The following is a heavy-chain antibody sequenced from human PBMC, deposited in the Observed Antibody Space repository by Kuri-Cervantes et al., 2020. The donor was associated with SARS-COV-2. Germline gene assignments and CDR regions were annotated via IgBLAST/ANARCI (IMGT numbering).Heavy chain of an antibody. CDR2: ISAYNGNT. CDR3: ATVPGSGIAVAAPFDY. Sequence: ASVKVSCKASGYTFTSYGISWVRQAPGQGLEWMGWISAYNGNTNYAQKLQGRVTMTTDTSTSTAYMELSSLRSEDTAVYYCATVPGSGIAVAAPFDYWGQGTLVTVSS. J-gene: IGHJ4*02. CDR1: GYTFTSYG. D-gene: IGHD6-19*01. V-gene: IGHV1-18*01.